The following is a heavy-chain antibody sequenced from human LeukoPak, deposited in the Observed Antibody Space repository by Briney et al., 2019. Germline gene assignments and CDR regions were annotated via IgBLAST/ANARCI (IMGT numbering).Heavy chain of an antibody. V-gene: IGHV6-1*01. D-gene: IGHD3-16*01. CDR3: ARDDGGLDAFDI. CDR2: TYYRSNWYN. J-gene: IGHJ3*02. Sequence: SQTLSLTCAISGDSVSRNSAALSWIRQSPSRGLEWLVRTYYRSNWYNDYAMSAKSRITISPDTSRNQFSLHLNSVTPEDTAVYYCARDDGGLDAFDIWGQGTLVTVSS. CDR1: GDSVSRNSAA.